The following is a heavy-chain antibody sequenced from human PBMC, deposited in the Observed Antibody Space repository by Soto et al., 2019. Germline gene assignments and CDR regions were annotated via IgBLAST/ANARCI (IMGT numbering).Heavy chain of an antibody. V-gene: IGHV3-33*01. CDR3: AREVANAPFHYYYGMDV. J-gene: IGHJ6*02. Sequence: QVQLVESGGGVVQPGRSLRLSCAASGSTFSSSGMHWVREAPGKGLEWVAVIWYDGSNKYYADSVKGRFTISRDNSKNTLYLQMNSLRAEDTAVYYCAREVANAPFHYYYGMDVWGQGTTVTVSS. CDR2: IWYDGSNK. CDR1: GSTFSSSG. D-gene: IGHD5-12*01.